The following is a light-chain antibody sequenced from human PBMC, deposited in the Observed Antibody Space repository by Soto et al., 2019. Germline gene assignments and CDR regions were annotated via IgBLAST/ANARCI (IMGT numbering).Light chain of an antibody. V-gene: IGKV1-6*01. J-gene: IGKJ1*01. Sequence: AIQMTQSQSSLSASVGDRVTITCRASQGIRNDLGWYQQKPGKAPKLLIYAASSLQSGVPSRFSGSGSGTDFTLTISSLQPEDFAPYYCLQDYNYPPTFGQGTKVEIK. CDR1: QGIRND. CDR3: LQDYNYPPT. CDR2: AAS.